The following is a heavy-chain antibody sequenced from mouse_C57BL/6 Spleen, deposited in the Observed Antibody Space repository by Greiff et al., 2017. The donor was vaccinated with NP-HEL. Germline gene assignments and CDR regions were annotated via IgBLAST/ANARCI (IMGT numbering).Heavy chain of an antibody. CDR1: GFPFSSYG. D-gene: IGHD1-1*01. J-gene: IGHJ1*03. CDR3: ARQDASSQGYFDV. V-gene: IGHV5-6*01. CDR2: ISRGGGYT. Sequence: EVLLVQSGGALVKPGGSLNLSCAASGFPFSSYGMSWVRQTPGKGLEWVATISRGGGYTYYPDSLKGRFTLSRDNAKNTLYLQMSSLKSEDTAMYYCARQDASSQGYFDVWGTGTTVTVSS.